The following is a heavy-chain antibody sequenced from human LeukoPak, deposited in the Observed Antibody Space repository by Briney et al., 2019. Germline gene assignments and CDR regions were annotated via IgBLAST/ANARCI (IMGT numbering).Heavy chain of an antibody. D-gene: IGHD4-17*01. CDR2: IYYSGST. CDR1: GGSISSGGYY. Sequence: SETLSLTCTVSGGSISSGGYYWSWIRQHPGTGLEWIGYIYYSGSTYYNPSLKSRVTISVDTSKNQFSLKLSSVTAADTAVYYCAFPLDYGDYADAFDIWGQGTMVTVSS. CDR3: AFPLDYGDYADAFDI. V-gene: IGHV4-31*03. J-gene: IGHJ3*02.